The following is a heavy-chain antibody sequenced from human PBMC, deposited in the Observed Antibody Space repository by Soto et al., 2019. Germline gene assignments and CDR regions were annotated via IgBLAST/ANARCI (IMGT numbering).Heavy chain of an antibody. CDR2: INSDGIST. CDR1: GFTFSSYW. Sequence: GGSLRLSCAASGFTFSSYWMHWVRQAPGKGLVWVSRINSDGISTSYADSVKGRFTISRDNAKNTLYLQMNSLRAEDTAVYYCARGRIAAAGFDYWGQLTLVTVSS. V-gene: IGHV3-74*01. CDR3: ARGRIAAAGFDY. J-gene: IGHJ4*02. D-gene: IGHD6-13*01.